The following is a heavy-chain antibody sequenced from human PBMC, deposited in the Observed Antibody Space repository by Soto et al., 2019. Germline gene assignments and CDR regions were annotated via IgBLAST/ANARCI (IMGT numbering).Heavy chain of an antibody. CDR3: AARSGSWYWFDP. D-gene: IGHD6-13*01. J-gene: IGHJ5*02. CDR2: IDPSDSYT. V-gene: IGHV5-10-1*01. Sequence: GESLKISCKGSGYSFTSYWISWVRQMPGKGLEWMGRIDPSDSYTNYSPSFQGHVTISADKSISTAYLQWSSLKASDTAMYYRAARSGSWYWFDPWGQGTLVTVSS. CDR1: GYSFTSYW.